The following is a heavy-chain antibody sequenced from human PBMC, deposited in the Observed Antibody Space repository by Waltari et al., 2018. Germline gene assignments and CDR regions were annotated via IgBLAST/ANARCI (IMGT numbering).Heavy chain of an antibody. J-gene: IGHJ6*02. Sequence: EVQLVESGGGLVQAGWSLLPSCAASGFPFISSWIDWVRQAQGRGREWVANIKEDGSEKYYVDSVKGRFIISRDNAKNSLYLQMTSLRVEDTAVYYCSRRLDAWGQGTTVTVSS. CDR1: GFPFISSW. CDR2: IKEDGSEK. V-gene: IGHV3-7*01. CDR3: SRRLDA.